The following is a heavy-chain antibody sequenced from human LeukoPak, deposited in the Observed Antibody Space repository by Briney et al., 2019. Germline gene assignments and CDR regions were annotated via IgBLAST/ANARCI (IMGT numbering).Heavy chain of an antibody. D-gene: IGHD2-2*01. CDR1: GGSINSGGYF. CDR2: IYYTGST. CDR3: ARKVDQYYYYVDV. V-gene: IGHV4-31*03. J-gene: IGHJ6*03. Sequence: PSETLSLTCTVSGGSINSGGYFWTWIRQHPVKGLEWIGYIYYTGSTYYSPSLTSRVSLSIDTSNNQFSLKLSSVTAADTAMYYCARKVDQYYYYVDVWGKGTAVTVSS.